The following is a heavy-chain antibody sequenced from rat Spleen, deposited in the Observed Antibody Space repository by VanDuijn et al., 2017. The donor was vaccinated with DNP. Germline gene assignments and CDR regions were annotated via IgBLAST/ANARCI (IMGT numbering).Heavy chain of an antibody. CDR3: ARGSSSIYWYFDF. Sequence: EVQLVESGGGLVQPGRSLTLSCAASGFTFSNYDMAWVRQAPTKGLEWVASITNSGGSTYYRDSVKGRFTISRDDAKSSLYLQMNSLKSEDTATYYCARGSSSIYWYFDFWGPGTMVTVSS. CDR2: ITNSGGST. D-gene: IGHD1-2*01. J-gene: IGHJ1*01. CDR1: GFTFSNYD. V-gene: IGHV5S23*01.